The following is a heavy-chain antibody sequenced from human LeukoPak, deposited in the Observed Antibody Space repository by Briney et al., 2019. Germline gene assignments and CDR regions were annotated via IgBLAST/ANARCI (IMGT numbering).Heavy chain of an antibody. V-gene: IGHV3-15*01. D-gene: IGHD3-22*01. CDR3: TTDLPYDSSGYQP. J-gene: IGHJ5*02. CDR1: GFTFSNAW. CDR2: IKSKTDGGTT. Sequence: PGGSLRLSCAASGFTFSNAWMSWVRQAPGKGLEWVGRIKSKTDGGTTDYAAPVKGRFTTSRDDSKNTLYLQMNSLKTEDTAVYYCTTDLPYDSSGYQPWGQGTLVTVSS.